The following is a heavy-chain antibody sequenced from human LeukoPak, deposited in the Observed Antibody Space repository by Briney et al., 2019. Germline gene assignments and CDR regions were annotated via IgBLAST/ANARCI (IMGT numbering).Heavy chain of an antibody. V-gene: IGHV1-24*01. Sequence: ASVTVSCKVSGYTLTELSMHWVRQAPGKGLEWMGGFDPEDGETIYAQKFQGRVTMTEDTSTDTAYMELSSLRSEDTAVYYCVTGYSSLYAFDIWGQGTMVTVSS. CDR2: FDPEDGET. D-gene: IGHD6-19*01. J-gene: IGHJ3*02. CDR3: VTGYSSLYAFDI. CDR1: GYTLTELS.